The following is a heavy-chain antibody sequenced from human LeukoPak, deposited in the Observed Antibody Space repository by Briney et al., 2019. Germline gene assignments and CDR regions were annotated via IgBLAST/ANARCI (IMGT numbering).Heavy chain of an antibody. V-gene: IGHV3-53*01. D-gene: IGHD1-14*01. CDR2: LYSDGNT. Sequence: GGSLRLSCAASGFTVITKDMTWVRQAPGKGLEWVSVLYSDGNTKYADSVQGRFTISRDNSKNTLYLEMNSLSPDDTAVYYCARGVEPLAANTLAYWGQGTLVTVSS. J-gene: IGHJ4*02. CDR3: ARGVEPLAANTLAY. CDR1: GFTVITKD.